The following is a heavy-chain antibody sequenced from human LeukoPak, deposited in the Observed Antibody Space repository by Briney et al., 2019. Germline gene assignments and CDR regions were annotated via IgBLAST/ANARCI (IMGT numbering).Heavy chain of an antibody. D-gene: IGHD3-22*01. CDR3: AKALYDSPLAGDP. J-gene: IGHJ5*02. V-gene: IGHV3-23*01. Sequence: GGSLRLSCAASGFTFSNNGMAWVRQAPGKGLEWVSSIHPSGVNTHYADSVKGRFTISRDNSKNTLFLQMNSLRVEDTAIYYCAKALYDSPLAGDPWGQGTLVTVSS. CDR2: IHPSGVNT. CDR1: GFTFSNNG.